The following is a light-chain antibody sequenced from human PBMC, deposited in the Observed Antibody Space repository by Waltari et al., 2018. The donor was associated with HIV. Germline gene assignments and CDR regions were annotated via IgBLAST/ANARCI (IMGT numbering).Light chain of an antibody. CDR1: SSNIGANYD. CDR3: QSYDSSLSIWV. CDR2: GND. Sequence: QSALTQPPSVSGAPGQRVTISCTGSSSNIGANYDVHWYQHVPGTAPRVVIHGNDNRPAGVPDRFSASRSGTLASLAIAGLHFEDEGDYYCQSYDSSLSIWVFGGGTTVTV. J-gene: IGLJ3*02. V-gene: IGLV1-40*01.